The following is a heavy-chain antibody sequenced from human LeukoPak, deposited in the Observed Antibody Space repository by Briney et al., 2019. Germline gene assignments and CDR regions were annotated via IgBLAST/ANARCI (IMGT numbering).Heavy chain of an antibody. CDR1: GFTFNSYG. D-gene: IGHD3-22*01. V-gene: IGHV3-21*01. CDR3: ARDLQAYYDSSGYHNWFDP. CDR2: ISSSTIYL. Sequence: SGGSLRLSCAASGFTFNSYGMHWVRQAPGKWLEWVSSISSSTIYLYYADSVKGRFTISRDNAKNSLYLQMNSLRAEDTAVYYCARDLQAYYDSSGYHNWFDPWGQGTLVTVSS. J-gene: IGHJ5*02.